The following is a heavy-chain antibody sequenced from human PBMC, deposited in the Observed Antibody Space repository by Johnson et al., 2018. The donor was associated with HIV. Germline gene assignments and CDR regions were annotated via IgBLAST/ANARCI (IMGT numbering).Heavy chain of an antibody. CDR3: ARDEPYNLNAFDI. Sequence: VQLVESGGGVVQPGRSLRLSCAASGFSFSNYAMHWVRQAPGKGLEWVAFISYDGSNKYYADSVKGRFTISRDNSKNTMSLQMNSLRTEDTAVYYCARDEPYNLNAFDIWGQGTMVTVSS. D-gene: IGHD5-24*01. CDR1: GFSFSNYA. CDR2: ISYDGSNK. V-gene: IGHV3-30-3*01. J-gene: IGHJ3*02.